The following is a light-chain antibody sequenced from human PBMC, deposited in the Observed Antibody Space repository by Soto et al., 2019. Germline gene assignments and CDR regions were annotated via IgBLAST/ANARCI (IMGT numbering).Light chain of an antibody. CDR2: DLS. J-gene: IGLJ2*01. CDR3: CSYAGSNTLV. V-gene: IGLV2-11*01. Sequence: QAVVTQPRSVSGSPGQSVTISCTGTSSDVGGYNYVSWYQHHPGKAPKLMIYDLSERPSGVPDRFSGSKSDNTASLTISGLQAEDEADYYCCSYAGSNTLVFGGGTKLTVL. CDR1: SSDVGGYNY.